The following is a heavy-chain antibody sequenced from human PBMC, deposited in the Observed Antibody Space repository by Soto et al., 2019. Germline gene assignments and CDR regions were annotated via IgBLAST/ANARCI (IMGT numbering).Heavy chain of an antibody. V-gene: IGHV4-34*01. CDR1: GGSFSGYY. CDR2: INHSGST. Sequence: PSETLSLTCAVYGGSFSGYYWSWLRQPPEKGLEWIGEINHSGSTNYNPSLKSRVTISVDTSKNQFSLKVTSVTAADTAVYYCATANWSHHYFDPWGQGTLVTVSS. J-gene: IGHJ5*02. CDR3: ATANWSHHYFDP. D-gene: IGHD1-1*01.